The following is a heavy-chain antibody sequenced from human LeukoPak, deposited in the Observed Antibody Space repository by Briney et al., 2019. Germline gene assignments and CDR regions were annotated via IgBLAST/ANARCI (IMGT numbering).Heavy chain of an antibody. CDR1: GGSFSGYY. CDR2: INHSGST. D-gene: IGHD2-2*01. CDR3: ARGTKKAWFDP. Sequence: SETLSLTCAVYGGSFSGYYWSWIRQPPGKGLEWIGEINHSGSTNYNPSLKSRVTISVDTSKNQFSLKLSSVTAADTAVYYCARGTKKAWFDPWGQGTLVTVSS. J-gene: IGHJ5*02. V-gene: IGHV4-34*01.